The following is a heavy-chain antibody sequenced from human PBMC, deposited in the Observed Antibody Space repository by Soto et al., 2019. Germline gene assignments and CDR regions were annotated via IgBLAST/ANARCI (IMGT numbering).Heavy chain of an antibody. Sequence: EVQLLESGGGLVQPGGSLRLSCAASGFTFSSYAMSWVRQAPWKGLEWVSAISGSGGSTYYADSVKGRITISRDNSKNTLYLQMNSLRAQDTAVYHCANLPGEHYYYDYLDVWGKGTTVTVSS. CDR3: ANLPGEHYYYDYLDV. CDR1: GFTFSSYA. V-gene: IGHV3-23*01. J-gene: IGHJ6*03. CDR2: ISGSGGST. D-gene: IGHD3-10*01.